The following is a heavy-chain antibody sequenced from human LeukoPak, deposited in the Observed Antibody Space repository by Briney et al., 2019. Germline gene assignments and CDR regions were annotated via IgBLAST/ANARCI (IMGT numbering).Heavy chain of an antibody. CDR3: ASYCSSTSCYHYYYYGMDV. J-gene: IGHJ6*02. CDR2: ISSSSSYI. Sequence: GGSLRLSCAASGFTFSSYSMNWVRQAPGKGLEWVSSISSSSSYIYYADSVKGRFTISRDNAKNSLYLQMNSLRAEDTAVYYCASYCSSTSCYHYYYYGMDVWGQGTTVTVSS. D-gene: IGHD2-2*01. V-gene: IGHV3-21*01. CDR1: GFTFSSYS.